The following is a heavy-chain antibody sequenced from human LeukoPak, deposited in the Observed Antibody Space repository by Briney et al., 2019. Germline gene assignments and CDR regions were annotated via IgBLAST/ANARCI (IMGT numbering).Heavy chain of an antibody. Sequence: GRSLRLSCAASGSSLDDYAIHWIRQAPGKGLEWVAVLSGDGSNEYYADSVKGRFIISKDTSKNTLHVQMNSLRVEDTAVYYCARDLYTSAWFPDFWGQGTLVTVSS. CDR1: GSSLDDYA. CDR3: ARDLYTSAWFPDF. V-gene: IGHV3-30*01. D-gene: IGHD6-19*01. CDR2: LSGDGSNE. J-gene: IGHJ4*02.